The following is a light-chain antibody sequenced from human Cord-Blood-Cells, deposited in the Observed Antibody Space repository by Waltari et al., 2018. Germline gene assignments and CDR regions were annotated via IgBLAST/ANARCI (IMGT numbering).Light chain of an antibody. CDR1: SSYVGGYNS. CDR3: SSYAGSNNLV. J-gene: IGLJ2*01. V-gene: IGLV2-8*01. Sequence: QSALTQPPSASGSPGQTVTLSCTGTSSYVGGYNSVSWYQQHPGNAPKLMIYEVSKRPSGVPDRFSGSKSGNTASLTVSGLQAEDEADYYCSSYAGSNNLVFGGGTKLTVL. CDR2: EVS.